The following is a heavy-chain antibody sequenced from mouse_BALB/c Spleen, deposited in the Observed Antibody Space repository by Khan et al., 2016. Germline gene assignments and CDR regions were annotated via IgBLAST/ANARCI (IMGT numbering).Heavy chain of an antibody. J-gene: IGHJ3*01. V-gene: IGHV1-9*01. D-gene: IGHD2-4*01. Sequence: VQLKESGAELIKPGASVKISCKATGYTFSSYWIEWVKQGPGHGLEWIGEILPGSGHTNYNEKFKDKATFTADTSSNTAYMQLNSLTSEDSAVYYCARGDDYDGFAYWGQGTLVTVS. CDR2: ILPGSGHT. CDR3: ARGDDYDGFAY. CDR1: GYTFSSYW.